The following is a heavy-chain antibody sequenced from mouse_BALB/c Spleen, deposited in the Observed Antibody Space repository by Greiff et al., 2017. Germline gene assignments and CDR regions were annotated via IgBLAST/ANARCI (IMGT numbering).Heavy chain of an antibody. Sequence: DVHLVESGGGLVQPGGSLKLSCAASGFDFSRYWMSWVRQAPGKGLEWIGEINPDSSTINYTPSLKDKFIISRDNAKNTLYLQMSKVRSEDTALYYCARGYGSSPYYFDYWGQGTTLTVSS. CDR1: GFDFSRYW. J-gene: IGHJ2*01. CDR3: ARGYGSSPYYFDY. CDR2: INPDSSTI. D-gene: IGHD1-1*01. V-gene: IGHV4-1*02.